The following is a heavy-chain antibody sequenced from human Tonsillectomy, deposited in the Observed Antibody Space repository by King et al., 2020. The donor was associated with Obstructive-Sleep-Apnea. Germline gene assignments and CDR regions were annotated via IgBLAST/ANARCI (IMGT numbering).Heavy chain of an antibody. J-gene: IGHJ5*02. CDR1: GGSISSSNW. V-gene: IGHV4-4*02. CDR2: IYHSGST. CDR3: AGGGTHWNAEIFQGGYWFDP. Sequence: VQLQESGPGLVKPSGTLSLTCAVSGGSISSSNWWSWVRQPPGKGLEWIGEIYHSGSTNYNPSLKSRVTISVDKSKNQFSLKLSSVTAADTAVYYCAGGGTHWNAEIFQGGYWFDPWGQGTLVTVSS. D-gene: IGHD1-1*01.